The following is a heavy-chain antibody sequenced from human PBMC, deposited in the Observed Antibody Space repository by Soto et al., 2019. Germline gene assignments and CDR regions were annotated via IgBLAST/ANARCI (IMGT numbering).Heavy chain of an antibody. D-gene: IGHD6-13*01. Sequence: QVQLVQSGAEVKKPGSSVKVSCKASGGTFSSYAISWVRQAPGQGLEWMGGIIPILGTANYAQKFQGRVTITADESTGTAYMALSSLRSEDTAVYYCAWGYSSGWYVPPGDDWGQGTLVTVSS. J-gene: IGHJ4*02. CDR3: AWGYSSGWYVPPGDD. V-gene: IGHV1-69*11. CDR2: IIPILGTA. CDR1: GGTFSSYA.